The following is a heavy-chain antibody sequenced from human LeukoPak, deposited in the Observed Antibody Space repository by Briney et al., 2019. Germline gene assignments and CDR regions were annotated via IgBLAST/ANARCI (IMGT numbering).Heavy chain of an antibody. D-gene: IGHD6-6*01. CDR1: GGSISSYY. CDR3: AREKLEDAFYYYMDV. J-gene: IGHJ6*03. Sequence: KPSETLSLTCTVSGGSISSYYWSWIRQPAGSGLEWIGRLYTSGTSNYNPSLKSRVTMSVDTSKNQFSLKLRSVTAADTAVYYCAREKLEDAFYYYMDVWGKGTTVTVSS. CDR2: LYTSGTS. V-gene: IGHV4-4*07.